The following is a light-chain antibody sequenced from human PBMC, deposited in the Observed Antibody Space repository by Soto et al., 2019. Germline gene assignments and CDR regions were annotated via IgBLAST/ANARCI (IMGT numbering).Light chain of an antibody. CDR3: QQYNSYSLT. V-gene: IGKV1-5*01. CDR2: DGA. CDR1: QSITRW. Sequence: DIQMTQSPSTLSASVGDRVTITCRASQSITRWVAWYQQKPGKAPKLLMYDGATLESGVPSRFSGSGSEAEFALTISSLQPDDFATYYCQQYNSYSLTFGQGTKVDIK. J-gene: IGKJ2*01.